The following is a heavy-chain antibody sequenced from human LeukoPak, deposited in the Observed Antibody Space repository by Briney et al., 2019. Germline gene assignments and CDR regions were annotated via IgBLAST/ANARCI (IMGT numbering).Heavy chain of an antibody. J-gene: IGHJ3*01. CDR1: GFTFSSYE. CDR2: ISSSDSTI. Sequence: GGSLRLSCAASGFTFSSYEMNWVRQAPGKGLEWVSYISSSDSTIYYADSVKGRFTISRDNAKNSLYLQMNSLRAEDTAVYYCARGGAAAVWGQGTMVTVSS. CDR3: ARGGAAAV. V-gene: IGHV3-48*03. D-gene: IGHD2-2*01.